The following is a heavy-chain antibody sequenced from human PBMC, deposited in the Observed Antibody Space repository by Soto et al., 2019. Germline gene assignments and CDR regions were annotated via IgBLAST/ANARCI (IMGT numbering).Heavy chain of an antibody. V-gene: IGHV4-39*01. Sequence: SETLSLTCTVSGGSISSRSYSWGWIRQPPGKGLEWIGSIYYSGSTHYNPSLKSRVTISVDTSKNHFSLRLSSVTAADTAVYYCARRAHGYYYYYYMDVWGKGTTVTVSS. CDR2: IYYSGST. CDR1: GGSISSRSYS. CDR3: ARRAHGYYYYYYMDV. J-gene: IGHJ6*03.